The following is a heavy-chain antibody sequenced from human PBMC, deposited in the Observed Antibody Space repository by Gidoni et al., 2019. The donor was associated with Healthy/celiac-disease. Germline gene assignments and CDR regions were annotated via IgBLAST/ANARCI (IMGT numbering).Heavy chain of an antibody. J-gene: IGHJ4*02. CDR3: ASTVTNFDSYFDY. CDR2: IYYSGST. V-gene: IGHV4-31*01. Sequence: QVQLQGSGPGLVKPSQTLSLTCTVSGGSISSGGYYWSWIRPHPGTGLEWIGYIYYSGSTYYNPSLKSLVTISVDTSKNQFSLKLSAVTAADTAVYYCASTVTNFDSYFDYWGQGTLVTVSS. CDR1: GGSISSGGYY. D-gene: IGHD4-17*01.